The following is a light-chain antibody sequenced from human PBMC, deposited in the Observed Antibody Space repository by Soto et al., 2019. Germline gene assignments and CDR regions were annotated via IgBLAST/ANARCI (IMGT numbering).Light chain of an antibody. Sequence: QSVLTQPPSVSGAPGQRVTISCIGNSASIGAGYDVHWYQQLPGTAPRLLIYGNNNRPSGVPDRFSGSKSGTSASLAITGLQAEDEADYYCQSYYSSRSGLEVFGGGTKLTVL. V-gene: IGLV1-40*01. CDR2: GNN. CDR1: SASIGAGYD. CDR3: QSYYSSRSGLEV. J-gene: IGLJ3*02.